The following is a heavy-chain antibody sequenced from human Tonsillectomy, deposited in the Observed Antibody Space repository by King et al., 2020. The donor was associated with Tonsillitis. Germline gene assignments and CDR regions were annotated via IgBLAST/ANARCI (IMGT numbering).Heavy chain of an antibody. D-gene: IGHD5-24*01. CDR3: ARGITFFDY. CDR1: GASISSYY. CDR2: MSYSGTT. Sequence: VQLQESGPRLVKPSETLSLTCTVSGASISSYYWTWIRQPPGNGLEWIGYMSYSGTTNYNPSLKSRVTISVDTSKNQFSLKLSSVTAADTAVYYCARGITFFDYWGQGTLVTVSS. V-gene: IGHV4-59*13. J-gene: IGHJ4*02.